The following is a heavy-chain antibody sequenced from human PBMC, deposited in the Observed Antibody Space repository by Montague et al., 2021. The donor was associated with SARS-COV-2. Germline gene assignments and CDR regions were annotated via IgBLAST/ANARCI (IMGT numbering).Heavy chain of an antibody. D-gene: IGHD4-11*01. Sequence: SLRLSCAASGFTFRKYAMSWVRQVPGKGLEWVSVIYAGESSTSYADSVEGRFTISRDNSKNLVFLQMNSLRAEDTAVYYCAKDGDFYSNFKSAGLDVWGQGTTVTVSS. CDR3: AKDGDFYSNFKSAGLDV. J-gene: IGHJ6*02. CDR2: IYAGESST. CDR1: GFTFRKYA. V-gene: IGHV3-23*03.